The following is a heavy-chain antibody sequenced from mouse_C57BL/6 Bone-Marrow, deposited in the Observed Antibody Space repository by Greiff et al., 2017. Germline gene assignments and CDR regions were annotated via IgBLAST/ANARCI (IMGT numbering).Heavy chain of an antibody. CDR1: GFTFSNYW. V-gene: IGHV6-3*01. CDR2: IRLKSDNYAT. CDR3: TGDGYPYYCDY. J-gene: IGHJ2*01. Sequence: EVKLMESGGGLVQPGGSMKLSCVASGFTFSNYWMNWVRQSPEKGLEWVAQIRLKSDNYATHYAESVKGRFTISRDDSKSSVYLQMNNLRAEDTGIYYCTGDGYPYYCDYWGQGTTLTVSS. D-gene: IGHD2-3*01.